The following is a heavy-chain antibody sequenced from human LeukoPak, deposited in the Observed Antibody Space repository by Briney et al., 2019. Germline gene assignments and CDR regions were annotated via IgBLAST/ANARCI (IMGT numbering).Heavy chain of an antibody. V-gene: IGHV3-23*01. J-gene: IGHJ4*02. CDR1: GFAFSNQA. CDR3: ARDKSYGDSEDY. CDR2: ISDSGDTT. D-gene: IGHD4-17*01. Sequence: GGSLRLSCAASGFAFSNQAMGWVRQAPGKGLEWVSVISDSGDTTYYADSVKGRFTISRDNAKNSVSLQMNSLRAEDTALYYCARDKSYGDSEDYWGQGTLVTVSS.